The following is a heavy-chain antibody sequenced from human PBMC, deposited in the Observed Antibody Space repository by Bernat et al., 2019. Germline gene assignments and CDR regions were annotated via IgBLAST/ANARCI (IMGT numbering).Heavy chain of an antibody. J-gene: IGHJ4*02. Sequence: EVQLLDSGGGLVQPGGSLRLSCVASGLTFNRHAMTWVRQAPGKGLEWVSTIGASGGVTYYADSVKGRFTISRDNSKNTVSLQMNSLRAEDTAIYYCAKGRTGVSGGGGYVFDCWGQGTLVTVSS. CDR1: GLTFNRHA. D-gene: IGHD5-12*01. CDR2: IGASGGVT. V-gene: IGHV3-23*01. CDR3: AKGRTGVSGGGGYVFDC.